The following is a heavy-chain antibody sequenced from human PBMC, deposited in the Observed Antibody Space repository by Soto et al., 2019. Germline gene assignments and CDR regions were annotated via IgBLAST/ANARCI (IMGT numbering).Heavy chain of an antibody. Sequence: PSETLSLTCAVYGGSFSGYYWSWIRQPPGKGLEWIGEINHSGSTNYNPSLKSRVTISVDTSKNQFSLKLSSVTAADTAVYYCARFEGPFDYWGQGTPVTVSS. CDR1: GGSFSGYY. CDR3: ARFEGPFDY. J-gene: IGHJ4*02. V-gene: IGHV4-34*01. CDR2: INHSGST.